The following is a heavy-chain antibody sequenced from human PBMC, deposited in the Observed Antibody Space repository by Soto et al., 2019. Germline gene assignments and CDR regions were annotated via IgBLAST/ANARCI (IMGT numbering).Heavy chain of an antibody. CDR1: GGSISSGGYY. D-gene: IGHD5-18*01. CDR2: IYYSGST. Sequence: SETLSLTCTVSGGSISSGGYYWSWIRQHPGKGLEWIGYIYYSGSTYYNPSLKSRVTISVDTSKNQFSLKLSSVTAADTAVYYCARDSSGRIQLWSDYYYYGMDVWGQGTTVTVSS. J-gene: IGHJ6*02. V-gene: IGHV4-31*03. CDR3: ARDSSGRIQLWSDYYYYGMDV.